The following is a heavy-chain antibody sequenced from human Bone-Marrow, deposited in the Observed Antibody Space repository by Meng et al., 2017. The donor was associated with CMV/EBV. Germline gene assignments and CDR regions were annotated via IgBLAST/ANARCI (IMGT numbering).Heavy chain of an antibody. CDR2: FDPEDGET. CDR3: ARMVGATYYFDY. Sequence: ASVKVSCKVSGYTLTELSMHWVRQAPGKGLEWMGGFDPEDGETIYAQKFQGRVTMTEDTSTDTAYMELSSLRSEDTAVYYCARMVGATYYFDYWGQGTLVTVSS. J-gene: IGHJ4*02. V-gene: IGHV1-24*01. D-gene: IGHD1-26*01. CDR1: GYTLTELS.